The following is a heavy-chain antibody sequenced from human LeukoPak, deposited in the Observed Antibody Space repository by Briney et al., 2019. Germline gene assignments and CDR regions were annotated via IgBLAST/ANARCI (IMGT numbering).Heavy chain of an antibody. CDR1: GGSISSGGYY. Sequence: SETLSLTCTVSGGSISSGGYYWSWIRQHPGKGLEWIGYIFYSGSTYYNPSLKSRVTISVDTSKNQFSLKLSSVTAADTAVYYCARGADIPPLQAGFDIWSQGTMVTVSS. CDR3: ARGADIPPLQAGFDI. V-gene: IGHV4-31*03. D-gene: IGHD2-15*01. CDR2: IFYSGST. J-gene: IGHJ3*02.